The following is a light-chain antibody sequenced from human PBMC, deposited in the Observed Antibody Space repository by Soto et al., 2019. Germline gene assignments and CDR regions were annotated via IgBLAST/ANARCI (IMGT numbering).Light chain of an antibody. V-gene: IGKV3-15*01. CDR1: QSVNSN. Sequence: ETVMTQSPATLSESPGGRATLSCRASQSVNSNLAWYQQKPGQAPRLLIYGASTRATGIPARFSGSGSGTEFTLTISSLQSEDFAGYYCQQFKNWPATFGKGTKVEIK. J-gene: IGKJ1*01. CDR3: QQFKNWPAT. CDR2: GAS.